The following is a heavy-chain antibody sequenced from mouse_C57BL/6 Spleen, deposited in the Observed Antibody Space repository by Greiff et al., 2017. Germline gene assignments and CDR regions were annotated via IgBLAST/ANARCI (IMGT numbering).Heavy chain of an antibody. CDR3: ATYSNSYFDY. Sequence: EVQLQESGPGLVKPSQSLSLTCSVTGYSITSGYYWNWIRQFPGNKLEWMGYISYDGSNNYNPSLKNRISITRDTSKNQFFLKLNSVTTEDTATYYCATYSNSYFDYWGQGTTLTVSS. D-gene: IGHD2-5*01. CDR2: ISYDGSN. J-gene: IGHJ2*01. V-gene: IGHV3-6*01. CDR1: GYSITSGYY.